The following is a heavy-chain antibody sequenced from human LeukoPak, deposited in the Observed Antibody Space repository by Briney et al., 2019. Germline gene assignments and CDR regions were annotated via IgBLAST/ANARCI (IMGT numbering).Heavy chain of an antibody. CDR2: ISGSGGST. J-gene: IGHJ4*02. CDR3: AKEGEAFDY. V-gene: IGHV3-23*01. CDR1: GFTFSSYA. Sequence: GGSLRLSSTASGFTFSSYAMSWFRQAPGKGQEWVSAISGSGGSTYYADSVKGRFTISRDNSKNTLYLQMNSLRAEDTAVYYCAKEGEAFDYWGQGTLVTVSS. D-gene: IGHD3-16*01.